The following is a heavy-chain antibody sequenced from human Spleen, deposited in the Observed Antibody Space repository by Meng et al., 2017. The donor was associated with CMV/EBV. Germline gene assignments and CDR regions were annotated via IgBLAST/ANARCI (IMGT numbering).Heavy chain of an antibody. D-gene: IGHD4-17*01. CDR3: ARDRLTYGRDGRGRYYYHGLEV. CDR2: ISTSGTTI. J-gene: IGHJ6*02. Sequence: GGSLRLSCAASGFTFSSYEMNWVRQAPGKGPEWVSYISTSGTTIYYADSVKGRFTISRDNDKHSLYLQMDSLRAEDTAVYYCARDRLTYGRDGRGRYYYHGLEVWGQGTTVTVSS. CDR1: GFTFSSYE. V-gene: IGHV3-48*03.